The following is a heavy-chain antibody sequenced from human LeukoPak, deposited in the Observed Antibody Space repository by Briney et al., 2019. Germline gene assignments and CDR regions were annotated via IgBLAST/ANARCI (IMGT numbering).Heavy chain of an antibody. D-gene: IGHD4/OR15-4a*01. CDR3: ARDDSGCVDV. J-gene: IGHJ6*04. V-gene: IGHV3-64*01. Sequence: GRSLRFSCAASGFTVSSYAMQWVRQVPGQGLEYVSAISSNGGSTYYANSVKGRFTISRDNSKNTLYLQMGSLRAEDMAVYYCARDDSGCVDVWGKGTTVTVSS. CDR2: ISSNGGST. CDR1: GFTVSSYA.